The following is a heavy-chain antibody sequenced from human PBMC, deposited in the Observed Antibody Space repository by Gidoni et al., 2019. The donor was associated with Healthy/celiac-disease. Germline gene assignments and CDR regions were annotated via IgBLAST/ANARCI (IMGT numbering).Heavy chain of an antibody. CDR1: GFSLSTSGVG. V-gene: IGHV2-5*01. CDR2: IYWNDDK. J-gene: IGHJ3*02. D-gene: IGHD3-22*01. Sequence: QITLKESGPTLVKPTQPLTLTCTFSGFSLSTSGVGVGWIRQPPGKALEWLALIYWNDDKRYSPSLKSRLTITKDTSKNQVVLTMTNMDPVDTATYYCAHAKAGYYDSSGYYAWDDAFDIWGQGTMVTVSS. CDR3: AHAKAGYYDSSGYYAWDDAFDI.